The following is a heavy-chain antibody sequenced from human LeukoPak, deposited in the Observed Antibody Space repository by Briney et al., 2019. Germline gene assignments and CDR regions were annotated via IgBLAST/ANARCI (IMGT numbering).Heavy chain of an antibody. D-gene: IGHD3-10*01. V-gene: IGHV3-23*01. CDR2: IIGSGGGT. Sequence: GGSLRLSCAASGFTFSSYAMSWVRQAPGEGLEWVSSIIGSGGGTYYADSVKGRFTISGDNSKNTLYLQMNSLRAEDTAVYYCAKDRLASGTADYFDYWGQGTLVTVSS. J-gene: IGHJ4*02. CDR1: GFTFSSYA. CDR3: AKDRLASGTADYFDY.